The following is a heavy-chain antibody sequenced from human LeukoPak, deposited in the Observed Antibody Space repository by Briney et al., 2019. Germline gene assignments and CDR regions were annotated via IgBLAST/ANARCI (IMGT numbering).Heavy chain of an antibody. D-gene: IGHD5-12*01. V-gene: IGHV1-18*01. Sequence: ASVNVSCKASVYTFTSYGISWVRQAPGQGLEGMGWISAYNGNTNYAQKLQGRVTMTTDTSTSTAYMELRSLRSDDTAVYYCARDYSYMVATYSWGQGTLVTVSS. CDR2: ISAYNGNT. J-gene: IGHJ4*02. CDR1: VYTFTSYG. CDR3: ARDYSYMVATYS.